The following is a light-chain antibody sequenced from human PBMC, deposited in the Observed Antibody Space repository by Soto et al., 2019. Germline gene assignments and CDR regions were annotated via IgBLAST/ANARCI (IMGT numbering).Light chain of an antibody. J-gene: IGLJ1*01. CDR3: SSYTSISTYV. Sequence: QSALTQPASVSGSPGQSITISCTGTSSDVGGYNYVSWYQQHPGKAPKLMIYDVSNRPSGVSNRFSGSKSGNTASLTISGLQAEDEAEYYCSSYTSISTYVFGTGTKSPS. CDR2: DVS. CDR1: SSDVGGYNY. V-gene: IGLV2-14*01.